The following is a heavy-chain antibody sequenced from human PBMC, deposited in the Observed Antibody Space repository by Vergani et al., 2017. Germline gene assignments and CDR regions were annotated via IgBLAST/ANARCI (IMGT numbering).Heavy chain of an antibody. V-gene: IGHV4-31*03. CDR2: IYYSGTT. CDR3: AREKGYYLDV. J-gene: IGHJ6*03. Sequence: QVQLQESGPGLVKASQTLSLTCSVSGSYVGSGGYHWTWVRQRPGMGLEWIGYIYYSGTTYYNPSLESRLTTSLDTAENHLSLKLTAVTDADTAVYFCAREKGYYLDVWGKGTTVTVS. CDR1: GSYVGSGGYH.